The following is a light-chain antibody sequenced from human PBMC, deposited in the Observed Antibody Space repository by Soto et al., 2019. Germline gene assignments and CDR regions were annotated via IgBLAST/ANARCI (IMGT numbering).Light chain of an antibody. CDR2: AAA. Sequence: DIQMTQSPSSLSASVGDRVTITCRASQGISNYLAWYQQKPGKVPKLLIYAAATLQSGVPSRCSGSGSGTDFTLTISSLQPEDVATYPCQKYNSAPWTFGQGTQVEIK. CDR3: QKYNSAPWT. CDR1: QGISNY. V-gene: IGKV1-27*01. J-gene: IGKJ1*01.